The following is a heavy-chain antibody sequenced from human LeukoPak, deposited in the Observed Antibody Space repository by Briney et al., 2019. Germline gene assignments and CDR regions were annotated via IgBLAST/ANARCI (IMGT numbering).Heavy chain of an antibody. CDR2: IYHSGST. Sequence: SKTLSLTCAVSGGSISSSNWWSWVRQPPGKGLEWIGEIYHSGSTNYNPSLKSRVTISVDKSKNQFSLKLSSVTAVDTAVYYCARVAPVAVAGALDYWGQGTLVTVSS. CDR1: GGSISSSNW. J-gene: IGHJ4*02. V-gene: IGHV4-4*02. CDR3: ARVAPVAVAGALDY. D-gene: IGHD6-13*01.